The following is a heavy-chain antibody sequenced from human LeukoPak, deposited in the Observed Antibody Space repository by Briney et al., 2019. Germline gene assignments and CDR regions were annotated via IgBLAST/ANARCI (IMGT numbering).Heavy chain of an antibody. Sequence: SETLSLTCTVSGGSISSSSYYWGWIRQPPGKGLEWIGSIYYSGSTYYNPSLKSRVTISVDTSKNQFSLKLSSVTAVDTAVYYCARHLANYDILTGGRSPRYFDYWGQGTLVTVSS. J-gene: IGHJ4*02. CDR2: IYYSGST. D-gene: IGHD3-9*01. CDR1: GGSISSSSYY. CDR3: ARHLANYDILTGGRSPRYFDY. V-gene: IGHV4-39*01.